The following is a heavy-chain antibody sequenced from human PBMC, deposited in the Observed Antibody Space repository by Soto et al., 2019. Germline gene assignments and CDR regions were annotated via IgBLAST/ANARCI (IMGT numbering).Heavy chain of an antibody. J-gene: IGHJ4*02. Sequence: XGSLLLSCAASGFTFSSFWMDWVRQAPGKGLEWVANINPDGSEKQYVDSVKGRFTISRDNAKNSLYLQMSSVTAEDSALYYCSRSLDSWGQGTRVTVSS. CDR1: GFTFSSFW. CDR3: SRSLDS. CDR2: INPDGSEK. V-gene: IGHV3-7*01.